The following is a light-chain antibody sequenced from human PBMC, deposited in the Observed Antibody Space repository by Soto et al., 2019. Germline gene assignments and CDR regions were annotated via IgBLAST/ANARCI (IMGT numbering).Light chain of an antibody. Sequence: QPVLTQSPSASASLGASVKLTCTLSSGHSSYAIAWHQQQPEKGPRYLMKLDSDGSHTKGDAIPDRFSGSSSGAERYLTISSLKSEDEADYYCQTWGTGIHVVFGGGTKLNVL. CDR3: QTWGTGIHVV. CDR2: LDSDGSH. J-gene: IGLJ2*01. V-gene: IGLV4-69*01. CDR1: SGHSSYA.